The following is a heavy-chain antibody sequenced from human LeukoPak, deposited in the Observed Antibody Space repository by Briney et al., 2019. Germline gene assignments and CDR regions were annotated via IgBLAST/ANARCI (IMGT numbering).Heavy chain of an antibody. CDR1: GFTFSSYG. CDR2: ISYDGSNK. CDR3: AKSLGYSYGYGDY. J-gene: IGHJ4*02. V-gene: IGHV3-30*18. Sequence: GGSLRLSCAASGFTFSSYGMHWVRQAPGKGLEWVAVISYDGSNKYYADSVKGRFTISRDNSKNTLYLQMNSLRAEDTAVYYCAKSLGYSYGYGDYWGQGTLVTVSS. D-gene: IGHD5-18*01.